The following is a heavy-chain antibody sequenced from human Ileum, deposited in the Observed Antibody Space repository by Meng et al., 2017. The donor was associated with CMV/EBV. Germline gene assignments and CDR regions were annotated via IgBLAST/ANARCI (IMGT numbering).Heavy chain of an antibody. Sequence: GESLKISCAVSGSTVTKNYISWVRRAPGKGLECVSIIYSGGTTHYADSVKGRFSISRDNSKNTLYLQMNSLRAEDTAVYYCASTYGVAFDIWGQGTVVTVSS. CDR2: IYSGGTT. D-gene: IGHD3-3*01. V-gene: IGHV3-66*02. CDR3: ASTYGVAFDI. CDR1: GSTVTKNY. J-gene: IGHJ3*02.